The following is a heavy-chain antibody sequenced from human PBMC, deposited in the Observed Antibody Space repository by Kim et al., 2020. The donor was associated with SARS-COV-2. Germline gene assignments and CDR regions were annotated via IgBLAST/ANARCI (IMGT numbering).Heavy chain of an antibody. J-gene: IGHJ6*03. CDR1: GGSISSYY. CDR2: IYYSGST. Sequence: SETLSLTCTVSGGSISSYYLSWIRQPPGKGLEWIGYIYYSGSTNYNPSLKSRVTISVDTSKNHFSLKRSSVTPADTAVYYCARSTSITIFGVVGYLDVWGKGTPVTVSS. V-gene: IGHV4-59*08. D-gene: IGHD3-3*01. CDR3: ARSTSITIFGVVGYLDV.